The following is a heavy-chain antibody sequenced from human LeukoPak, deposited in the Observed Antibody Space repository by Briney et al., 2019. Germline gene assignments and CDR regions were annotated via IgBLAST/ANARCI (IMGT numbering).Heavy chain of an antibody. V-gene: IGHV1-46*01. Sequence: GASVKVSCKASGYTFTSYYVHGVRQAPGQGLECMGIINPSGGSTSYAQKFQGRVTMTRDTSTCTVYMELSSLRSEDTAVYYCASEYKQRRYYGMDVWGQGTTVTVSS. CDR2: INPSGGST. CDR3: ASEYKQRRYYGMDV. J-gene: IGHJ6*02. D-gene: IGHD6-19*01. CDR1: GYTFTSYY.